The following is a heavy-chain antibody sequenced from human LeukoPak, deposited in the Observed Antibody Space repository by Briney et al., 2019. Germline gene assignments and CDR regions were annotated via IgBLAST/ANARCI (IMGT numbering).Heavy chain of an antibody. D-gene: IGHD5-12*01. CDR3: ARTPIVATIPNYFDY. V-gene: IGHV4-4*09. CDR2: IYTNGSS. J-gene: IGHJ4*02. CDR1: GGSISNYY. Sequence: SETLSLTCTVSGGSISNYYWSWIRQPPGKGLEWIGFIYTNGSSDHNPSLKSRVTISVDTSKNQFSLKLSSVTAADTAVYYCARTPIVATIPNYFDYWGQGTLVTVSS.